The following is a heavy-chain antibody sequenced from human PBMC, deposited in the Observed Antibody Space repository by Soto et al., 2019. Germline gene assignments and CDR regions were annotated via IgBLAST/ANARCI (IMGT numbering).Heavy chain of an antibody. Sequence: EASVKFSCTSSGYTFTSYGIRWVRQAPGQGLEWMGWISAYNGNTNYAQKIQGRVTMTTDTSTSTAYMELRSLRSDDTAVYYCACGRGWTTSSYYHSYGTESWGHWSTLT. J-gene: IGHJ6*02. V-gene: IGHV1-18*01. CDR1: GYTFTSYG. CDR2: ISAYNGNT. D-gene: IGHD4-17*01. CDR3: ACGRGWTTSSYYHSYGTES.